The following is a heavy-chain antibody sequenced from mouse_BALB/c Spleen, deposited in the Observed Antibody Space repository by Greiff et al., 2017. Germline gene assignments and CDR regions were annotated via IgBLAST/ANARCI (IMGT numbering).Heavy chain of an antibody. Sequence: VQLQQSGTVLARPGASVKMSCKASGYSFTSYWMHWVKQRPGQGLEWIGAIYPGNSDTSYNQKFKGKAKLTAVTSASTAYMELSSLTNEDSAVYYCTRDYYGSESAWFAYWGQGTLVTVSA. CDR1: GYSFTSYW. D-gene: IGHD1-1*01. J-gene: IGHJ3*01. V-gene: IGHV1-5*01. CDR2: IYPGNSDT. CDR3: TRDYYGSESAWFAY.